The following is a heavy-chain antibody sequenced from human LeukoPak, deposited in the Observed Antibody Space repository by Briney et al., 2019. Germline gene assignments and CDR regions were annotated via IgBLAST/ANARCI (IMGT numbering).Heavy chain of an antibody. CDR2: ISRSSSTI. Sequence: GGSLRLSCAASGFTFSDYEMNWVRQAPGKGLEWVSYISRSSSTIYYADSVKGRFTISRDNAKNSLYLQMNSLRAEDTAVYYCARDSRYCSGGSCHLYDYWGQGTLVTVSS. V-gene: IGHV3-48*03. D-gene: IGHD2-15*01. CDR1: GFTFSDYE. J-gene: IGHJ4*02. CDR3: ARDSRYCSGGSCHLYDY.